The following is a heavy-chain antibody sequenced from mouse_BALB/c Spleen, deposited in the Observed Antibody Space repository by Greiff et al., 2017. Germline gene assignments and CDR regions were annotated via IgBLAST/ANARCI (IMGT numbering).Heavy chain of an antibody. CDR2: IYPGDGDT. D-gene: IGHD2-1*01. CDR3: ARRGKPPMDY. Sequence: QVQLKQSGAELVRPGSSVKISCKASGYAFSSYWMNWVKQRPGQGLEWIGQIYPGDGDTNYNGKFKGKATLTADKSSSTAYMQLSSLTSEDSAVYFCARRGKPPMDYWGQGTSVTVSS. J-gene: IGHJ4*01. CDR1: GYAFSSYW. V-gene: IGHV1-80*01.